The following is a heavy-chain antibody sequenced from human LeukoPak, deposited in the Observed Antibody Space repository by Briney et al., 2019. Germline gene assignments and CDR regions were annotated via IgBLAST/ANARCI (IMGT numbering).Heavy chain of an antibody. V-gene: IGHV5-51*01. CDR1: GYSFTSYW. CDR3: ASSAYSSGWYGAHFDY. CDR2: IYPGDSDT. D-gene: IGHD6-19*01. J-gene: IGHJ4*02. Sequence: GESLKISCKGSGYSFTSYWIGSVRQMPGKGLDWMGIIYPGDSDTRNSPSFQGQVTISADKSISTAYLQWSSLRASDTAIYYCASSAYSSGWYGAHFDYWGQGTLVTVSS.